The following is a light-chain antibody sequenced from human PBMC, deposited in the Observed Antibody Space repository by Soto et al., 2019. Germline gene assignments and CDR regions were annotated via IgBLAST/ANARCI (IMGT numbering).Light chain of an antibody. Sequence: QTVVTQPPSVSEAPGQRVTISCTGSSSNLGAGYEAHWYQQVPGTAPKLLIYENNNRPSGVPDRFSGSKSGTSASLAITGLQAEDEAEYYCQSYASSLSGYVFGTGTKVTVL. CDR1: SSNLGAGYE. J-gene: IGLJ1*01. V-gene: IGLV1-40*01. CDR2: ENN. CDR3: QSYASSLSGYV.